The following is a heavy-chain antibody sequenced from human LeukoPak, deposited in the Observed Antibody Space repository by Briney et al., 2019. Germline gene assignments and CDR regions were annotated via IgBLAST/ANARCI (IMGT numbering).Heavy chain of an antibody. CDR1: GYTFTSYG. CDR3: ARDWVDSSGYYIPPLNWFDP. D-gene: IGHD3-22*01. J-gene: IGHJ5*02. CDR2: ISAYNGNT. Sequence: ASVTVSCKASGYTFTSYGISWVRQAPGQGLEWMGWISAYNGNTNYAQKLQGRVTMTTDTSTSTAYMELRSLRSDDTAVYYCARDWVDSSGYYIPPLNWFDPWGQGTLVTVSS. V-gene: IGHV1-18*01.